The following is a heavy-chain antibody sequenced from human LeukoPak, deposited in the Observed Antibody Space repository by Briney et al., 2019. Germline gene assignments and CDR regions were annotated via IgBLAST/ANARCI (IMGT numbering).Heavy chain of an antibody. CDR3: ARGTMMVGP. D-gene: IGHD3-22*01. V-gene: IGHV4-34*01. J-gene: IGHJ5*02. Sequence: PSETLSLTCAVYGGSFSGYYWSWIRQPPGKGLEWIGEINHSGSTNYNPSLKSRVTISADTSKNQFSLKLTSVTAADTAVYYCARGTMMVGPWGQGTLVTVSS. CDR2: INHSGST. CDR1: GGSFSGYY.